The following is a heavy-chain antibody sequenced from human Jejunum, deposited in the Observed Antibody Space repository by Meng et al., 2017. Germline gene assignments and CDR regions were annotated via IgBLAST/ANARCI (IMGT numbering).Heavy chain of an antibody. CDR3: ARAILERYFDS. Sequence: VAVPCLLTRSVSLSPTCAVSGLSPPSPFPGSWSPPAPGKGLVCIAEDWPSGATYYNPSLSSRITISIDTSNTQFSREVAFLTAADTAVYYCARAILERYFDSWGQGTLFTVSS. D-gene: IGHD3-3*01. V-gene: IGHV4-4*02. J-gene: IGHJ4*02. CDR1: GLSPPSPFP. CDR2: DWPSGAT.